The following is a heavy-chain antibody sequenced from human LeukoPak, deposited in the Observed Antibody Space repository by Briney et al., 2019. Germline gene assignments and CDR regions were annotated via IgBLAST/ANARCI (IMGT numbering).Heavy chain of an antibody. V-gene: IGHV4-59*01. CDR1: GGSISSYY. CDR3: AKRSGHGYTYGLLDF. Sequence: SETLSLTCTVSGGSISSYYWSWIRQPPGKGLEWIGYIYYSGSTNYNPSLKSRVTISVDTSKNQFSLKLSSVTAADTALYYCAKRSGHGYTYGLLDFWGQGTLVTVSS. D-gene: IGHD5-18*01. CDR2: IYYSGST. J-gene: IGHJ4*02.